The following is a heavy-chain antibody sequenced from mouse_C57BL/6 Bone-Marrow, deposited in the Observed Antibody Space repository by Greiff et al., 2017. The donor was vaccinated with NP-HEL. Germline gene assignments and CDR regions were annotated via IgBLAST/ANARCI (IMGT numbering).Heavy chain of an antibody. CDR3: ENHLLWYPWYAY. V-gene: IGHV5-6*01. J-gene: IGHJ3*01. Sequence: EVQLVESGGDLVKPGGSLKLSCAASGFTFSSYGMSWVRQTPDKRLEWVATISRGGGYTYYPDSLKGRFTFSRDNAKNTLYLQMSSLKSEDTAVYYCENHLLWYPWYAYCGRGTLVTVSA. CDR2: ISRGGGYT. D-gene: IGHD2-1*01. CDR1: GFTFSSYG.